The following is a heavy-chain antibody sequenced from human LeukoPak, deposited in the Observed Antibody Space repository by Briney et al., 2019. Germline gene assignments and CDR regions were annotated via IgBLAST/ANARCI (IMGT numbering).Heavy chain of an antibody. J-gene: IGHJ3*02. D-gene: IGHD6-13*01. Sequence: PGGSLRLSCAASGFTFSDYYMSWIRQAPGKGLEWVSYISRGGSTTHYADSVKGRFTIPRDNAKNSLFLQMNSLRAEDTAVYYCVRGVSISSSWYNDIWGQGTMVTVSS. CDR3: VRGVSISSSWYNDI. V-gene: IGHV3-11*01. CDR1: GFTFSDYY. CDR2: ISRGGSTT.